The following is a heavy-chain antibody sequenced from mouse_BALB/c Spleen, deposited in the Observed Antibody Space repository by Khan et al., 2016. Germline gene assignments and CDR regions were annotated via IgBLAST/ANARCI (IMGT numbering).Heavy chain of an antibody. J-gene: IGHJ3*01. Sequence: QVQLQQSGAELMKPGASVKISCKASGYTFSRYWIEWIKERPGHGLEWIGEILPGTDSTNYNDKFKGKAAFTAESSSSTAYIQLNSLTSEDSAVYYCARGASWGQGTLVPVSA. CDR3: ARGAS. CDR2: ILPGTDST. V-gene: IGHV1-9*01. CDR1: GYTFSRYW.